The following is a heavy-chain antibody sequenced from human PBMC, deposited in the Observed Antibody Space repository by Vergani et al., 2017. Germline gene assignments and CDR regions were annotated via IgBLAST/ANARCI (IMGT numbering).Heavy chain of an antibody. J-gene: IGHJ4*02. D-gene: IGHD3-16*01. CDR1: GGTFSSYA. Sequence: QVQLVQSGAEVKKPGSSVKVSCKASGGTFSSYAISWVRQAPGQGLEWMGRIIPIFGTANYAQKFQGRVTITADKSTSTAYMELSSLRSEDTAVYYCARDHGSGWGGGGSFDYWGQGTLVTVSS. V-gene: IGHV1-69*14. CDR3: ARDHGSGWGGGGSFDY. CDR2: IIPIFGTA.